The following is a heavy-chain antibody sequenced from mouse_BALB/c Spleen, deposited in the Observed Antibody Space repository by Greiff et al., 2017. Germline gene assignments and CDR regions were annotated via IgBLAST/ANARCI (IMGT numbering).Heavy chain of an antibody. D-gene: IGHD4-1*01. Sequence: VQLQQSGAELVRPGPSVKVSCKASGSAFPNYLIEWVKQRPGQGLEWIGVINPGSGGNNYNEKFKGKATLTADKSSSTAYMQLSSLTSEDAAVYFCARYWDYFDYGGQGTTLTVSS. CDR2: INPGSGGN. CDR3: ARYWDYFDY. V-gene: IGHV1-54*01. CDR1: GSAFPNYL. J-gene: IGHJ2*01.